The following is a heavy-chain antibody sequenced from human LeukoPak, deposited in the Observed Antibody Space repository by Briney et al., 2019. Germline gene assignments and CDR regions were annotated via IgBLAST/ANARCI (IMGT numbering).Heavy chain of an antibody. CDR3: ARDNKMWELPSLRH. V-gene: IGHV1-2*02. D-gene: IGHD1-26*01. Sequence: GASVKVSCKASGYTFTGYYIHWLRQAPGQGLEWMGWINPNSGGTNYSQKFQGRVALTRDTSISTAYMDLTRLRPDDTAVYYCARDNKMWELPSLRHWGQGALVTVSS. CDR2: INPNSGGT. CDR1: GYTFTGYY. J-gene: IGHJ4*02.